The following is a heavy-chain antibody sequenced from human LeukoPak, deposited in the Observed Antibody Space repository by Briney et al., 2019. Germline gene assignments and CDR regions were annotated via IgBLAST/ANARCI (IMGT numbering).Heavy chain of an antibody. V-gene: IGHV1-46*01. CDR2: INPSGGST. Sequence: ASVKVSCKASGYIFTTYYMHWMRQAPGQGLEWMGMINPSGGSTIYAQEFQGRVTMTRDTSTSTVYMELNSLRSEDTAVYYCARRSSSWFYFDYWGQGTLVTVSS. CDR1: GYIFTTYY. CDR3: ARRSSSWFYFDY. D-gene: IGHD6-13*01. J-gene: IGHJ4*02.